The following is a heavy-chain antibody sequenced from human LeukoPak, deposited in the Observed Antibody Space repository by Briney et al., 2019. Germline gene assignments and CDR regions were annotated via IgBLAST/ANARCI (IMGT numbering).Heavy chain of an antibody. V-gene: IGHV3-30*04. CDR2: ISYDGSNN. CDR1: GFTFSSYA. Sequence: GGSLRPSCAASGFTFSSYAMHWVRQAPGKGLEWVAVISYDGSNNYYADSVKGRFTISRDNSKNTLYLQMNSLRAEDTAVYYCASLQRAVVVAAAFDYWGQGTLVTVSS. D-gene: IGHD2-15*01. CDR3: ASLQRAVVVAAAFDY. J-gene: IGHJ4*02.